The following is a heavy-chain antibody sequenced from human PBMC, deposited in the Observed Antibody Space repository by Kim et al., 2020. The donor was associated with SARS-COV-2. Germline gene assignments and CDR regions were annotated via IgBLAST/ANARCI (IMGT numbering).Heavy chain of an antibody. D-gene: IGHD3-3*01. J-gene: IGHJ4*02. V-gene: IGHV3-53*01. CDR2: IYSGGST. CDR3: AAKGVWSGYEYYFDY. Sequence: GGSLRLSCAASGFTVSSNYMSWVRQAPGKGLEWVSVIYSGGSTYYADSVKGRFTISRDNSKNTLYLQMNSLRAEDTAVYYCAAKGVWSGYEYYFDYWGQGTLVTVSS. CDR1: GFTVSSNY.